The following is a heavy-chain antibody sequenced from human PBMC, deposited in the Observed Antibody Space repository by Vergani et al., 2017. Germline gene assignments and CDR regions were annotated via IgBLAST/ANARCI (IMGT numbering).Heavy chain of an antibody. CDR2: ISYDGSNK. CDR1: GFTFSSYG. V-gene: IGHV3-30*18. D-gene: IGHD4-17*01. J-gene: IGHJ4*02. CDR3: ANDGYGDEFFDY. Sequence: QVQLVESGGGVVQPGRSLRLSCAASGFTFSSYGMHWVRQAPGKGLEWVAVISYDGSNKYYADSVKGRFTISRDNSKNTLYLQMNSLRAEDTAVYNCANDGYGDEFFDYWGQGTLVTVSS.